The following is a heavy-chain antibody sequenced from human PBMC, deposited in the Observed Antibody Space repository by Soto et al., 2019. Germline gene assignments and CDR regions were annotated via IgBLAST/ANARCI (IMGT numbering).Heavy chain of an antibody. Sequence: PSQTLSLTCAISGDSVSSNSAAWHWIRQSPSRGLEWLGRTYYRSKWYNDYAVSVKSRITINPDTSKNQFSLQLNSVTPEDTAVYYCASSSPHSSSWYRAYCYYGMDVWGQGTTVTVSS. CDR2: TYYRSKWYN. CDR1: GDSVSSNSAA. D-gene: IGHD6-13*01. CDR3: ASSSPHSSSWYRAYCYYGMDV. V-gene: IGHV6-1*01. J-gene: IGHJ6*02.